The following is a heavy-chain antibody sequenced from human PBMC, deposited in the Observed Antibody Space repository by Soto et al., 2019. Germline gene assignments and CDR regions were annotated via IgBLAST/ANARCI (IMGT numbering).Heavy chain of an antibody. D-gene: IGHD1-1*01. J-gene: IGHJ4*02. V-gene: IGHV1-18*01. CDR2: ISAHNGNT. Sequence: QVHLVQSGAEVKKPGASVKVSCKGSGYAFTTYGITWVRQAPGQGLEWMGWISAHNGNTNYAQKLQGRVTVTRDTSTSTAYMELRSLRSDDTAVYYCAKGRYGDYWGEGALVTVSS. CDR3: AKGRYGDY. CDR1: GYAFTTYG.